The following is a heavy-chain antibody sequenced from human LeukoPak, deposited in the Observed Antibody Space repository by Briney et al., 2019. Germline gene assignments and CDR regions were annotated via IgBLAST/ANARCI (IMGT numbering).Heavy chain of an antibody. CDR3: ARVYSFLNWFDP. CDR1: GYTFTSYG. J-gene: IGHJ5*02. Sequence: ASVKVSCKASGYTFTSYGISWGRQAPGQGLEGMGWISAYNGKTNYAQQLQGRVTMTTDTSTSTAYMELRSLRSDDTAVYYCARVYSFLNWFDPWGQGTLVTVSS. V-gene: IGHV1-18*01. CDR2: ISAYNGKT. D-gene: IGHD5/OR15-5a*01.